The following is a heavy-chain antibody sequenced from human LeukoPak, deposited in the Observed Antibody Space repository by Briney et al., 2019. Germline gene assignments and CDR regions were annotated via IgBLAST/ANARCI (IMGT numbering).Heavy chain of an antibody. CDR1: GGSISDYY. Sequence: SETLSLTCSVSGGSISDYYWHWIRQPPGTGLEWIGYINYSGSTDYNPSLKSRVTISVDTSKNQFSLNVRSVTAADMAMYYCAREYSSFEYWGQGVLVTVSS. CDR3: AREYSSFEY. D-gene: IGHD6-19*01. CDR2: INYSGST. V-gene: IGHV4-59*01. J-gene: IGHJ4*02.